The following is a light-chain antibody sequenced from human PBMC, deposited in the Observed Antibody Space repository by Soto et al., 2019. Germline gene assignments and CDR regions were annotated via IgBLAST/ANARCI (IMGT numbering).Light chain of an antibody. V-gene: IGKV4-1*01. J-gene: IGKJ1*01. Sequence: DIVMTQSPGSLAVSLGERATINCKSRQSVLYSSNNKNYLAWYQQKPGQPPKLLIYWASTRESGVPDRFSGSGSGTDFTLTISSLQAEDVAVYYCQQYYSTPQTFGQGTKVEIK. CDR2: WAS. CDR3: QQYYSTPQT. CDR1: QSVLYSSNNKNY.